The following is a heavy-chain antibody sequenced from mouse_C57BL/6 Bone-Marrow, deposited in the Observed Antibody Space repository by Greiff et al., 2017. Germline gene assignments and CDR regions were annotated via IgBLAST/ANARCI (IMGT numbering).Heavy chain of an antibody. CDR3: ARTPYYYGSSHWYFDV. CDR1: GYTFTSYG. D-gene: IGHD1-1*01. Sequence: QVHVKQSGAELARPGASVKLSCKASGYTFTSYGISWVKQRTGQGLEWIGEIYPRSGNTYYNEKFKGQATLTADTSYSTAYMELRSLTSEDSAVYCCARTPYYYGSSHWYFDVWGTGTTVTVSS. V-gene: IGHV1-81*01. CDR2: IYPRSGNT. J-gene: IGHJ1*03.